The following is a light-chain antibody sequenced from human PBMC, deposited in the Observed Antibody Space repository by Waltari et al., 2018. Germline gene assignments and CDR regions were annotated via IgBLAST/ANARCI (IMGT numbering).Light chain of an antibody. V-gene: IGLV2-14*03. CDR1: SSDVGGYNY. CDR2: DVS. CDR3: SSYTSSSTLEGV. Sequence: QSALTQPASVSGSPGQSITISCTGTSSDVGGYNYVSWYQQHPGKAPKLMIYDVSNRTAGVYNRFSGSKAGNTASLTISGLQAEDEADYYCSSYTSSSTLEGVFGGGTKLTVL. J-gene: IGLJ3*02.